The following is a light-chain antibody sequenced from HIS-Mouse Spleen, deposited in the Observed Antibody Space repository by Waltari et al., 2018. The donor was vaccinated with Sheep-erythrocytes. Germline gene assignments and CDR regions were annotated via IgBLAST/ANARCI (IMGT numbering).Light chain of an antibody. CDR2: QDS. J-gene: IGLJ1*01. CDR3: QAWDSSTYV. CDR1: KLGDKY. V-gene: IGLV3-1*01. Sequence: SYELTQPPSVSVSPGQTASITCSGDKLGDKYACWHQQKPGQSPVLVIYQDSKRPSGLPERFSGSNSGNTATLTISGTQAMDEADYYCQAWDSSTYVFGTGTKVTVL.